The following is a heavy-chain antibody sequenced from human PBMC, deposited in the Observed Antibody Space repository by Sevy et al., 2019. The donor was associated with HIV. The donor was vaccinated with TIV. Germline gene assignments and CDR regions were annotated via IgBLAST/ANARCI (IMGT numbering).Heavy chain of an antibody. CDR2: ISGSGAIT. Sequence: GGSLRLSCATSGFTSTPYAVAWVRQAPGKGLEWVAAISGSGAITYYADSRKARLIISRDRTNNIVYLQLKRLRAEDTVLYYCAKDRYYFDSSGYYYHHDAFDVWGRGTMVTVSS. J-gene: IGHJ3*01. CDR1: GFTSTPYA. V-gene: IGHV3-23*01. D-gene: IGHD3-22*01. CDR3: AKDRYYFDSSGYYYHHDAFDV.